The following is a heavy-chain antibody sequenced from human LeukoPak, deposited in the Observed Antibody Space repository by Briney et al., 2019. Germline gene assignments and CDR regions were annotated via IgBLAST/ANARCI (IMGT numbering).Heavy chain of an antibody. Sequence: KPSETLSLTCTGSGVSISSRSYYWGWIRQPPGKGLEWIGSFYYSGNTYCSPSIKGRVTISVDTSKNQFSLKVISVTAADTAVYYCARHFWSGEASWFDPWGQGTRVTVSS. V-gene: IGHV4-39*01. CDR2: FYYSGNT. J-gene: IGHJ5*02. CDR3: ARHFWSGEASWFDP. CDR1: GVSISSRSYY. D-gene: IGHD3-3*01.